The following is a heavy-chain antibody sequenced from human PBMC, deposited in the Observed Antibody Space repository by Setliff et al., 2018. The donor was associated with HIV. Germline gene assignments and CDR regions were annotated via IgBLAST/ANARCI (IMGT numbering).Heavy chain of an antibody. D-gene: IGHD3-22*01. CDR1: DDSFSTSDYW. V-gene: IGHV4-39*01. Sequence: PSETLSLTCTVSDDSFSTSDYWWAWVRQPPGKGLEWIGSIYHDGRTYYSPSLKSRVTISVDTSKNRFSLKLSSVTAADTAVFYCARLTTTYYYESSAYYHPVWGQGTLVTVSS. CDR2: IYHDGRT. CDR3: ARLTTTYYYESSAYYHPV. J-gene: IGHJ4*02.